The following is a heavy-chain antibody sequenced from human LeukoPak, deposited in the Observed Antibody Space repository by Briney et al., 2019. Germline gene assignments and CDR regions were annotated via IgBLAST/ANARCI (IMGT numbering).Heavy chain of an antibody. CDR2: IHHGGST. Sequence: SETLSLTCTVSGGSISRSSYYWGWIRQSPGKGLEWIGSIHHGGSTYYNPPLKSRVTISVDTSKNQFSLKVTSVTAADSAVYYCARDETLTALFDYWGQGTLVSVSS. J-gene: IGHJ4*02. CDR1: GGSISRSSYY. CDR3: ARDETLTALFDY. V-gene: IGHV4-39*07.